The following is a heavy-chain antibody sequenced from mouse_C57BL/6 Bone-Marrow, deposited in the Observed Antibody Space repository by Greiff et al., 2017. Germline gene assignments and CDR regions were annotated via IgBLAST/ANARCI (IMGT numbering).Heavy chain of an antibody. CDR3: ARGWLPAWFAY. CDR1: GFTFSDYG. J-gene: IGHJ3*01. CDR2: ISSGSSTI. Sequence: EVKVVESGGGLVKPGGSLKLSCAASGFTFSDYGMHWVRQAPEKGLAWVAYISSGSSTIYYADTVKGRFTISRDNAKNTLFLQMTSRRSEDTAMYYCARGWLPAWFAYWGQGTLVTVSA. D-gene: IGHD2-2*01. V-gene: IGHV5-17*01.